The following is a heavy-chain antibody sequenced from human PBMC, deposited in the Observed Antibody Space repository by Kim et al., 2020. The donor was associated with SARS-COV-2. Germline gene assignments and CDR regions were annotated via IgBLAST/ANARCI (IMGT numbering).Heavy chain of an antibody. Sequence: ASVKVSCKASGYTFTSYYMHWVRQAPGQGLEWMGIINPSGGSTSYAQKFQGRVTMTRDTSTSTVYMELSSLRSEDTAVYYCARESLEYPTVTSVEASYINWFDPWGQGTLVTVSS. CDR3: ARESLEYPTVTSVEASYINWFDP. D-gene: IGHD4-4*01. CDR1: GYTFTSYY. V-gene: IGHV1-46*01. CDR2: INPSGGST. J-gene: IGHJ5*02.